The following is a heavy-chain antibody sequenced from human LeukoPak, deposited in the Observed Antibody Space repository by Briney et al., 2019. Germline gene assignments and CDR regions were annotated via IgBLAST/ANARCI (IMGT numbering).Heavy chain of an antibody. Sequence: ASVTVSCKASGYAFTGYFFHWVRQAPGQGLEWMGWINPNSGGTDYAQKFQGRVTMTRDTSISTAYMELSRLRSDDTAVYYCAREMVLRYLGGMDVWGQGTTVTVSS. V-gene: IGHV1-2*02. D-gene: IGHD3-9*01. CDR1: GYAFTGYF. CDR2: INPNSGGT. CDR3: AREMVLRYLGGMDV. J-gene: IGHJ6*02.